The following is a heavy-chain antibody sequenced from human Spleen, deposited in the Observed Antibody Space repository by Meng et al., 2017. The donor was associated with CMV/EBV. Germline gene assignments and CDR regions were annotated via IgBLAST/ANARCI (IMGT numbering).Heavy chain of an antibody. CDR2: INPSDDTT. Sequence: FATYYIHWVRQAPGQGLEWMGIINPSDDTTTYAQRLQGRLTMSRDTSTHTVYLDLKSLRSEDTAVYFCARERIYCADTSCYPDYWGQGTLVTVSS. CDR1: FATYY. V-gene: IGHV1-46*01. J-gene: IGHJ4*02. D-gene: IGHD2-8*02. CDR3: ARERIYCADTSCYPDY.